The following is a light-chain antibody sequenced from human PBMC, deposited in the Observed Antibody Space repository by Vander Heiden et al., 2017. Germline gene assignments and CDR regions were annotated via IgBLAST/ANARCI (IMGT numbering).Light chain of an antibody. J-gene: IGLJ2*01. CDR1: SSDVGGYNY. Sequence: QSALTPPASVPGAPGQSITISCTGTSSDVGGYNYVSWYHQHPGKAPKPMIYALSSRPSRVSTRCSGSSSGNTAVLPIVGLQAEDEADYYCSRFTSSTTLVFGGGTKLTVL. CDR2: ALS. CDR3: SRFTSSTTLV. V-gene: IGLV2-14*01.